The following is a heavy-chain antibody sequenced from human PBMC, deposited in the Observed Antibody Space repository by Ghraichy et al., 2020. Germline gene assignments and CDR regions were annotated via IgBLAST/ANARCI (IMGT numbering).Heavy chain of an antibody. D-gene: IGHD2-15*01. J-gene: IGHJ3*02. CDR1: GFSFHEAW. V-gene: IGHV3-15*01. CDR3: TTVGGAPDI. Sequence: GESLNISCAASGFSFHEAWMSWVRQAPGKGLEWVGRIKSNGAGGTTDYGALVKGRFTISRDDSKSTLYLQMNSLETEDTAVYYCTTVGGAPDIWGQGTMVTVSS. CDR2: IKSNGAGGTT.